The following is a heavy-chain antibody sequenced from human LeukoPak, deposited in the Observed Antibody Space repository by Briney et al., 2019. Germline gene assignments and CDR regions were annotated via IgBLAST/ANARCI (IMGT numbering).Heavy chain of an antibody. CDR3: ARHRIAAADDAFEI. V-gene: IGHV4-59*08. J-gene: IGHJ3*02. CDR1: GGSISTYY. Sequence: PSETLSLTCTVSGGSISTYYWSWFRQPPGKGLEWIGYIYSSGSAIYNPSLKSRVTISVDTSKNLFSLKLNSVTAADTAVYYCARHRIAAADDAFEIWGQGTMVTVSS. D-gene: IGHD6-13*01. CDR2: IYSSGSA.